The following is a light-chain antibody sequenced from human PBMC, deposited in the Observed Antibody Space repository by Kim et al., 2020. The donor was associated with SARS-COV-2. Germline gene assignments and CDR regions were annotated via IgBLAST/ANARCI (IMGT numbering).Light chain of an antibody. CDR3: QQYASYIT. CDR1: QSVSSTY. V-gene: IGKV3-20*01. J-gene: IGKJ5*01. Sequence: LSPGERATLSCRASQSVSSTYLAWYQQKPGHAPRLLIYAASTRATGIPGRFSGSGSGTDFTLTISRLEPEDVAVYYCQQYASYITFGQGTRLEIK. CDR2: AAS.